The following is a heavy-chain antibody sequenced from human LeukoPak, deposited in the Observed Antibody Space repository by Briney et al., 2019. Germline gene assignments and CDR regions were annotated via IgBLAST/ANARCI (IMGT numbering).Heavy chain of an antibody. CDR3: ARDYYGSGSRKEY. V-gene: IGHV4-61*02. J-gene: IGHJ4*02. D-gene: IGHD3-10*01. CDR1: GVSISSDSYY. CDR2: FYTSGTT. Sequence: SETLSLTCTVSGVSISSDSYYWSWIRQPAGKGLEWIGRFYTSGTTNYNPSLKSRVTISVDTSKNQFSLKLSSVTAADTAVYYCARDYYGSGSRKEYWGQGTLVTVSS.